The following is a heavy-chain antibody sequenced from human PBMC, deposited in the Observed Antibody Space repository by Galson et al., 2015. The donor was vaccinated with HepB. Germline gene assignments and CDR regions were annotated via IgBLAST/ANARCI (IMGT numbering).Heavy chain of an antibody. CDR3: ARDIYGSGSYLDY. CDR2: ISSSSSYI. J-gene: IGHJ4*02. V-gene: IGHV3-21*01. CDR1: GFTFSGYS. D-gene: IGHD3-10*01. Sequence: SLRLSCAASGFTFSGYSMNWVRQAPGKGLEWVSSISSSSSYIYYADSVKGRFTISRDNAKNSLYLQMNSLRAEDTAVYYCARDIYGSGSYLDYWGQGTLVTVSS.